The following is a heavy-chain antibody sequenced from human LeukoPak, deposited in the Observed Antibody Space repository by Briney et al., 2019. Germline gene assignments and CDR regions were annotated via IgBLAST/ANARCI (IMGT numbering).Heavy chain of an antibody. D-gene: IGHD3-10*01. J-gene: IGHJ4*02. CDR2: LSATGIFT. CDR1: GFTFSNFA. CDR3: AREFPAPGRTHFDH. V-gene: IGHV3-23*01. Sequence: GGSLRLSCAASGFTFSNFAMTWVRQAPGKGLEWLSTLSATGIFTFYADSVKGRFTTSRDNPKNKLYLQLNSLRVEDTAIYYCAREFPAPGRTHFDHWGQGTLVTVSS.